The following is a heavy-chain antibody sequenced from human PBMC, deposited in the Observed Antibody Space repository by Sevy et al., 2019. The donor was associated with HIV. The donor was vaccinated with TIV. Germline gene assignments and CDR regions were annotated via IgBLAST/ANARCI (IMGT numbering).Heavy chain of an antibody. CDR1: GFIFNSYW. CDR2: IKQDGSEK. J-gene: IGHJ1*01. D-gene: IGHD1-1*01. CDR3: ALERLSSNVAEYFQN. Sequence: GGSLRLSCGASGFIFNSYWMTWVRQAPGKGLEWVASIKQDGSEKYYVDSVKGRFTISRDNSKNALYLQMNSLRAEDTAVYYCALERLSSNVAEYFQNWGQGTLVTVSS. V-gene: IGHV3-7*01.